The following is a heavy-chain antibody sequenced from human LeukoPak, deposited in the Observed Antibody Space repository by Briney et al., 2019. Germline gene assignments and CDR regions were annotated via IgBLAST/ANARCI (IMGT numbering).Heavy chain of an antibody. D-gene: IGHD3-10*01. Sequence: GGSLRLSCAASGFNFDTYAMRWVRQAPGKGLGWVSVISGSGNTVYYADSVKGRFTISRDNSKSTLYLHMSSLRVEDTAVYFCVKYTIYYFGMDVWGQGTTVTVSS. V-gene: IGHV3-23*01. CDR3: VKYTIYYFGMDV. CDR2: ISGSGNTV. J-gene: IGHJ6*02. CDR1: GFNFDTYA.